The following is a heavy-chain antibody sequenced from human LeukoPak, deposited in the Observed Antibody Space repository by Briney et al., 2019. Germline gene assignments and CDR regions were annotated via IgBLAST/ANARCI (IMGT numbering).Heavy chain of an antibody. CDR3: ARDRKRIQLWSRDYYYGMDV. CDR1: GGSISSGNW. D-gene: IGHD5-18*01. J-gene: IGHJ6*02. V-gene: IGHV4-4*02. CDR2: IYHSGYT. Sequence: SGTLSLTCAVSGGSISSGNWWSWVRQPPGKGLEWIGEIYHSGYTTYNPSVRSRVTILLDKSKNQFSLNLTSVTAADMAVYYCARDRKRIQLWSRDYYYGMDVWGQGTTVTVSS.